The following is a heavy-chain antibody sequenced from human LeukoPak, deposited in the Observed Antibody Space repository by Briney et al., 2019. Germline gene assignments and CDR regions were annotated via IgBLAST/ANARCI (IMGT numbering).Heavy chain of an antibody. CDR3: ARVNNYYDSSGYYPLDY. Sequence: ASVKVSCKASGGTFSSYAISWVRQAPGQGLEWMGRIIPIFGTANYAQKFRGRVTITTDESTSTAYMELSSLRSEDTAVYYCARVNNYYDSSGYYPLDYWGQGTLVTVSS. J-gene: IGHJ4*02. CDR2: IIPIFGTA. D-gene: IGHD3-22*01. V-gene: IGHV1-69*05. CDR1: GGTFSSYA.